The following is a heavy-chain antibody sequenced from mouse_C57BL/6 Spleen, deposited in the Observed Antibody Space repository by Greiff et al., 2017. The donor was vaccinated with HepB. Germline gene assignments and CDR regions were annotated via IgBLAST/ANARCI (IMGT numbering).Heavy chain of an antibody. Sequence: SGAELVKPGASVKLSCKASGYTFTSYWMHWVKQRPGQGLEWIGMIHPNSGSTNYNEKFKSKATLTVDKSSSTAYMQLSSLTSEDSAVYYCARSVYYGNYKDYWGQGTTLTVSS. CDR2: IHPNSGST. J-gene: IGHJ2*01. D-gene: IGHD2-1*01. V-gene: IGHV1-64*01. CDR3: ARSVYYGNYKDY. CDR1: GYTFTSYW.